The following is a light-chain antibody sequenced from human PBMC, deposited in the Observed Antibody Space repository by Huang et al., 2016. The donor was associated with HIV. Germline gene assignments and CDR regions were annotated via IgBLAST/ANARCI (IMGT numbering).Light chain of an antibody. V-gene: IGKV1-5*03. CDR3: QQYKSFPWT. Sequence: DIQMTQSSSTLSASVGDRVTIACRASQSVSTWLAWYQQKAGRAPNLLIYEASTLERGVPSRCSGGGSGTGFSLTISGLQPDDFATYYCQQYKSFPWTFGQGTKVEV. CDR2: EAS. J-gene: IGKJ1*01. CDR1: QSVSTW.